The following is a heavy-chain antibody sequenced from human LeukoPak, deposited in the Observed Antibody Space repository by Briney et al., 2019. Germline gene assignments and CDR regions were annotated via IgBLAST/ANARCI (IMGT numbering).Heavy chain of an antibody. CDR3: ARSNYDILTGLRRYFDY. Sequence: ETLSLTCTVSGGSISSYYWSWIRQPPGKGLEWIGYIYYSGSTNYNPSLKSRVTISVDTSKNQFSLKLSSVTAADTAVYYCARSNYDILTGLRRYFDYWGQGTLVTVSS. V-gene: IGHV4-59*01. D-gene: IGHD3-9*01. CDR2: IYYSGST. J-gene: IGHJ4*02. CDR1: GGSISSYY.